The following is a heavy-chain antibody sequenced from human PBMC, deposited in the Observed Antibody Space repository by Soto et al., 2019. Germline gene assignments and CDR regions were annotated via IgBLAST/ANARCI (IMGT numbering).Heavy chain of an antibody. Sequence: ASVKVSCKASGYTFTSYGISWVGQAPGQGLEWMGWISAYNGNTNYAQKLQGRVTMTTDTSTSTAYMELRSLRSDDTAVYYCARDLGAYYSCGKEGWGKGTRVTVSS. V-gene: IGHV1-18*04. CDR1: GYTFTSYG. CDR2: ISAYNGNT. CDR3: ARDLGAYYSCGKEG. J-gene: IGHJ6*04. D-gene: IGHD1-26*01.